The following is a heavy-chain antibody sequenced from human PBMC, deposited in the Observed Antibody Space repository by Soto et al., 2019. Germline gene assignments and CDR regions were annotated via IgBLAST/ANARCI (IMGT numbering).Heavy chain of an antibody. CDR3: AKDGYFYGYFFDH. D-gene: IGHD2-2*03. CDR2: ISYDGRQK. CDR1: GFTFSRYS. Sequence: GGSLRLSCAASGFTFSRYSMHWVRQAPGKGLEWVAVISYDGRQKHYVDSVKGRFTISRDVSDNTLYLQMNSLRPEDTAVYYCAKDGYFYGYFFDHFGQGTLVTVSS. J-gene: IGHJ4*02. V-gene: IGHV3-30*04.